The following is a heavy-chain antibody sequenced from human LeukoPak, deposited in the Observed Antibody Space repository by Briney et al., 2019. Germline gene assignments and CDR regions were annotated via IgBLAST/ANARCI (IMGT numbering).Heavy chain of an antibody. CDR2: IYYSGNT. V-gene: IGHV4-39*01. CDR3: ARGTPIYCSGGSCYPWAGVYYYYYMDV. J-gene: IGHJ6*03. CDR1: GVSISSSNSY. Sequence: SETLSLTCTVSGVSISSSNSYWGWIRQPPGKGLEWIGSIYYSGNTYYNASLKSQVSISIDTSKNQFSLKLSSVTAADTAVYYCARGTPIYCSGGSCYPWAGVYYYYYMDVWGKGTTVTVSS. D-gene: IGHD2-15*01.